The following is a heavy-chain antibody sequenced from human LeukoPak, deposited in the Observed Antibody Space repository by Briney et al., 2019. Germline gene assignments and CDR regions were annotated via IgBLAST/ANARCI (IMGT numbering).Heavy chain of an antibody. CDR3: ARVSYYYDSSGYFLFDY. J-gene: IGHJ4*02. V-gene: IGHV6-1*01. Sequence: SQTLSLTCAISGDSVPSNSAAWNWIRQSPSRGLEWLGRTYYRSKWYNDYTVSVKSRITINPDTSKNQFSLQLNSVTPEDTAVYYCARVSYYYDSSGYFLFDYWGQGTLVTVSS. CDR2: TYYRSKWYN. CDR1: GDSVPSNSAA. D-gene: IGHD3-22*01.